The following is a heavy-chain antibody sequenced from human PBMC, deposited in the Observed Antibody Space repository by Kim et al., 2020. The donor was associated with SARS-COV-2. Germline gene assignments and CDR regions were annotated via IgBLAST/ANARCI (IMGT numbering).Heavy chain of an antibody. Sequence: SETLSLTCTVSGGSISSYYWSWIRQPPGKGLEWIGYIYYSGSTNYNPSLKSRVTISVDTSKNQFSLKLSSVTAADTAVYYCARVTFRGTVLNFDYWGQGTLVTVSS. CDR3: ARVTFRGTVLNFDY. CDR1: GGSISSYY. J-gene: IGHJ4*02. V-gene: IGHV4-59*13. CDR2: IYYSGST. D-gene: IGHD3-10*01.